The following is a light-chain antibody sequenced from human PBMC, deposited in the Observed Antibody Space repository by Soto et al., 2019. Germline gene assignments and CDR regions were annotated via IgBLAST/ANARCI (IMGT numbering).Light chain of an antibody. CDR3: QQSYSTPWT. V-gene: IGKV1-39*01. J-gene: IGKJ1*01. Sequence: DIQMTQSPSSLSASVGDRVTITCRASQSISSYLNWYQQKPGKAPKLLIYAASSLQSAVPSRFSGSGSGTDFTLTINSLQPEDFATYYCQQSYSTPWTFGQGTKVEI. CDR2: AAS. CDR1: QSISSY.